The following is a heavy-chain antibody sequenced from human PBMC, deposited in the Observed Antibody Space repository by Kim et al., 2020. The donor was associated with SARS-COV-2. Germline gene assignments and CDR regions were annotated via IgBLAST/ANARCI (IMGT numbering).Heavy chain of an antibody. CDR2: IIPIFGTA. V-gene: IGHV1-69*13. CDR3: ARGAAGPYCSGGSCYGMDV. CDR1: GGTFSSYA. J-gene: IGHJ6*02. D-gene: IGHD2-15*01. Sequence: SVKVSCKASGGTFSSYAISWVRQAPGQGLEWMGGIIPIFGTANYAQKFQGRVTITADESTSTAYMELSSLRSEDTAVYYCARGAAGPYCSGGSCYGMDVWGQGTTVTVSS.